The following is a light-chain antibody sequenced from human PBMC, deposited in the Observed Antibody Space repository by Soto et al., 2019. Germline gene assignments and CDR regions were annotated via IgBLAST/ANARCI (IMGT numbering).Light chain of an antibody. Sequence: QAVVTQEPSLTVSPGGTVTLTCGSSTGTVTSGHYPYWFQQKPGQAPRTLIYDTNNKHPWTPDRFSGSLLGDKAALTLSGAQPEDEADYYCLLSYNDARYVLFGGGTKLTVL. CDR3: LLSYNDARYVL. J-gene: IGLJ2*01. CDR2: DTN. V-gene: IGLV7-46*01. CDR1: TGTVTSGHY.